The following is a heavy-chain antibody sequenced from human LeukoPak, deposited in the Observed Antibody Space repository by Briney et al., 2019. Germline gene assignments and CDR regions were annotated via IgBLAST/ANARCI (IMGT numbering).Heavy chain of an antibody. V-gene: IGHV3-48*01. CDR2: ISSSSSTI. Sequence: GGSLRLSCAASGFTFSSYSMNWVRQAPGKGLEWVSYISSSSSTIYYAGSVKGRFTISRDNAKNSLYLQMNSLRAEDTAVYYCARALTWELPPFDCWGQGTLVTVSS. CDR3: ARALTWELPPFDC. J-gene: IGHJ4*02. D-gene: IGHD1-26*01. CDR1: GFTFSSYS.